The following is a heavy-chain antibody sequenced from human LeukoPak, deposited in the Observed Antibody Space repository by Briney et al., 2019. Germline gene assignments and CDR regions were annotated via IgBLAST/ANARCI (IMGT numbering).Heavy chain of an antibody. D-gene: IGHD3-3*01. V-gene: IGHV4-38-2*01. CDR3: ARGRDFWSGYYRVYYFDY. CDR2: IYHSGST. CDR1: GYSISSGCY. Sequence: SETLSLTCAVSGYSISSGCYWGWIRQPPGKGLEWIGSIYHSGSTYYNPSLKSRVTISVDTSKNQFSLKLSSVTAADTAVYYCARGRDFWSGYYRVYYFDYWGQGTLVTVSS. J-gene: IGHJ4*02.